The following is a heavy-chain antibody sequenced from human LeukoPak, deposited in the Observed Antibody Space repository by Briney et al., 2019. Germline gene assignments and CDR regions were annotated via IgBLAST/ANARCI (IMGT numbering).Heavy chain of an antibody. CDR2: INPNSGGT. V-gene: IGHV1-2*02. CDR3: AREGVFVVVPAATTGGYICFTP. J-gene: IGHJ5*02. Sequence: GASVKVSCKASGYTFTGYYMHWVRQAPGQGLEWMGWINPNSGGTNYAQKFQGRVTMTRDTSISTAYMELSRLRSDDTAVYYCAREGVFVVVPAATTGGYICFTPWGQGSLVTVSS. D-gene: IGHD2-2*01. CDR1: GYTFTGYY.